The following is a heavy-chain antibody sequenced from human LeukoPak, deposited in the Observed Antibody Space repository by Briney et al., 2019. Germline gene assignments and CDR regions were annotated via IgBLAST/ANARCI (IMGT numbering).Heavy chain of an antibody. CDR2: IYHSGST. J-gene: IGHJ6*03. CDR1: GYSISSGYY. D-gene: IGHD4-17*01. CDR3: ARQGGGGRYDYGDLSLRGYYYYMDV. Sequence: SETLSLTCTVSGYSISSGYYWGWIRQPPGKGLEWIGSIYHSGSTYYNPSLKSRVTISVDTSKNQFSLKLSSVTAADTAVYYCARQGGGGRYDYGDLSLRGYYYYMDVWGKGTTVTVSS. V-gene: IGHV4-38-2*02.